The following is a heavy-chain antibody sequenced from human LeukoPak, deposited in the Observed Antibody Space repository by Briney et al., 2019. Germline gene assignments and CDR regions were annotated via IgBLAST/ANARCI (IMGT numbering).Heavy chain of an antibody. Sequence: GESLKISCKGSGYSFTRYWICWVRQMPGKGLEWMGMIDPSDSYTNYSPSFQGHGTISADKPISTAYLQWSSLKTSDTAMYYCRIAVAGTASDYWGQGTLVTVSS. CDR2: IDPSDSYT. CDR1: GYSFTRYW. V-gene: IGHV5-10-1*01. D-gene: IGHD6-19*01. J-gene: IGHJ4*02. CDR3: RIAVAGTASDY.